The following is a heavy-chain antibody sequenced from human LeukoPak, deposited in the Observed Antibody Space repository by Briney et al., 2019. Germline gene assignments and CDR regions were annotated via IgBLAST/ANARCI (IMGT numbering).Heavy chain of an antibody. D-gene: IGHD3-22*01. J-gene: IGHJ4*02. V-gene: IGHV3-23*01. CDR2: ISGSGGST. CDR3: AKDLQMIVVVPYFDY. CDR1: GFTFSSYA. Sequence: GGSLRLSCAATGFTFSSYAMSWVRQAPGTGLEWVSAISGSGGSTYYADSVKGRFTISRDNSKNTLYLQMNSLRAEDMAVYYCAKDLQMIVVVPYFDYWGQGTLVTVSS.